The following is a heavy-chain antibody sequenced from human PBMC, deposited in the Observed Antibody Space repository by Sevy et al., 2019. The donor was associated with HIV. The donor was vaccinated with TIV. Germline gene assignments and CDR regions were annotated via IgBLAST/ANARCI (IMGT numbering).Heavy chain of an antibody. CDR1: GFTFSYYA. D-gene: IGHD3-16*01. CDR2: ISGSGATT. V-gene: IGHV3-23*01. CDR3: AKEGYRLPGADAIDI. J-gene: IGHJ3*02. Sequence: QLGGSLSLSCAASGFTFSYYAMTWVRQAPGKGLEWVSAISGSGATTYYAESVKGRFTISRDNSRGTLYLQINSLRAEDTAIYFCAKEGYRLPGADAIDIRGQGTMVTVSS.